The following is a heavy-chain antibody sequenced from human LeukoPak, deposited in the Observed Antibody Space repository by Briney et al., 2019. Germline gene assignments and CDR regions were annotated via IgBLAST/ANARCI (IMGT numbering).Heavy chain of an antibody. CDR3: AREFPGGLYSSSQGSYFDY. D-gene: IGHD6-13*01. CDR2: ISYDGSNK. Sequence: PGGSLRLSCAASGFTLSSYAMSWVRQAPGKGLEWVAVISYDGSNKYYADSVKGRFAISRDNSKNTLYLQMNSLRAEDTAVYYCAREFPGGLYSSSQGSYFDYWGQGTLVTVSS. CDR1: GFTLSSYA. J-gene: IGHJ4*02. V-gene: IGHV3-30*09.